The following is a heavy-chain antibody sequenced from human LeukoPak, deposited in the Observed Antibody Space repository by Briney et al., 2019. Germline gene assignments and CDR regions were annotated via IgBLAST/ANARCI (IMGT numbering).Heavy chain of an antibody. CDR3: ARKTYGSEFYVDH. V-gene: IGHV3-11*01. CDR2: ISSSGSTI. Sequence: PGGSLRLSCAASGFTFSDYYMSWIRQAPGMGLEWLSYISSSGSTIYYADSVKGRFTISRDSANNSLYLQMNGLRAEDTAVYYCARKTYGSEFYVDHWGQGTLVTVSS. D-gene: IGHD3-10*01. J-gene: IGHJ5*02. CDR1: GFTFSDYY.